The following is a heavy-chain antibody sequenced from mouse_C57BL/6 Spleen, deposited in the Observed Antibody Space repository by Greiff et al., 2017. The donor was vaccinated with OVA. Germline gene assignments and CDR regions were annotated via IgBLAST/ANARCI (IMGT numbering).Heavy chain of an antibody. Sequence: VQLQQSGAELVKPGASVKISCKASGYAFSSYWMNWVKQRPGKGLEWIGQIYPGDGDTNYNGKFKGKATLTADKSSSTAYMQLSSLTSEDSAVYFCARCGNYADWYFDVWGTGTTVTVSA. D-gene: IGHD2-1*01. CDR2: IYPGDGDT. CDR1: GYAFSSYW. V-gene: IGHV1-80*01. CDR3: ARCGNYADWYFDV. J-gene: IGHJ1*03.